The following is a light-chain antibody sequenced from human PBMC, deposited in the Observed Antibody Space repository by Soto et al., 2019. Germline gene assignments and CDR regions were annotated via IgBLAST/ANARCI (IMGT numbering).Light chain of an antibody. CDR3: SSYTTTSSFEV. Sequence: QSALTQPASVSGSRGQSITISCTGSSSDVGGYNSVSWYQQHPGKAPKLMIYAVSNRPSGVSSRFSGSKSGNTASLTISGLQAEDEADYYCSSYTTTSSFEVFGGGTQLTVL. V-gene: IGLV2-14*01. CDR1: SSDVGGYNS. J-gene: IGLJ2*01. CDR2: AVS.